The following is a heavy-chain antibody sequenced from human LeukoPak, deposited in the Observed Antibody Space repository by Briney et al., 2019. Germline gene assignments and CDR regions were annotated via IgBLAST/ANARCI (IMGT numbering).Heavy chain of an antibody. V-gene: IGHV1-2*02. CDR1: GYTFTGYY. CDR3: ARGGSAIFGVVIIYSGTDY. CDR2: INPNSGGP. J-gene: IGHJ4*02. Sequence: ASVKVSCKASGYTFTGYYMHWVRQAPGQGLEWMGWINPNSGGPNYAQKFQGRVTMTRDTSISTAYMELSRLRSDDTAVYYCARGGSAIFGVVIIYSGTDYWGQGTLVTVSS. D-gene: IGHD3-3*01.